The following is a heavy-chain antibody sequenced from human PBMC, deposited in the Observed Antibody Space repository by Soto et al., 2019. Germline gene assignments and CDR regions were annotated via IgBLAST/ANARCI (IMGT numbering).Heavy chain of an antibody. CDR2: ISGSGGST. CDR3: ARRGSGSYYDY. V-gene: IGHV3-23*01. J-gene: IGHJ4*02. Sequence: EVQLLESGGGLVQPGGSLRLSCAASGFTFSSYAMRWVRQAPVKGLGWVSAISGSGGSTYYADSVKGRFTISRDNSKTTLYVQMNSLRADDTAVYYCARRGSGSYYDYWGPGTLVTVCS. CDR1: GFTFSSYA. D-gene: IGHD1-26*01.